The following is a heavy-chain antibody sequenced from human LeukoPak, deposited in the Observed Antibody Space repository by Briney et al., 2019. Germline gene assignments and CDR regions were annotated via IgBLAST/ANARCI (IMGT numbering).Heavy chain of an antibody. D-gene: IGHD3-22*01. CDR2: ISYDGSNK. V-gene: IGHV3-30*04. CDR3: ARDRLDYYDSSGYGY. CDR1: GFTFSSYA. Sequence: GGPLRLSCAASGFTFSSYAMHWVRQAPGKGLEWVAVISYDGSNKYYADSVKGRFTISRDNSKNTLYLQMNSLRAEDTAVYYCARDRLDYYDSSGYGYWGQGTLVTVSS. J-gene: IGHJ4*02.